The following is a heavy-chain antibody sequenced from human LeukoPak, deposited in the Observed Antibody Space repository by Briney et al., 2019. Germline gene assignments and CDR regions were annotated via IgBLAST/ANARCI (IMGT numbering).Heavy chain of an antibody. Sequence: GGSLRLSCAASGFTFSSYSMSWVRQAPGKGLEWVSSISSSSSYIYYADSVKGRFTISRDNAKNSLHLQMNSLRAEDTAVYYCARDGERGYSYGPGFDYWGQGTLVTVSS. CDR2: ISSSSSYI. V-gene: IGHV3-21*01. D-gene: IGHD5-18*01. CDR3: ARDGERGYSYGPGFDY. J-gene: IGHJ4*02. CDR1: GFTFSSYS.